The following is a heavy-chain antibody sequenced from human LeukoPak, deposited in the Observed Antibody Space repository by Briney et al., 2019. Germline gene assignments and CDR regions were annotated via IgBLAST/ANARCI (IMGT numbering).Heavy chain of an antibody. D-gene: IGHD5-12*01. V-gene: IGHV3-48*01. CDR1: GFNFSYYS. J-gene: IGHJ4*02. CDR3: TTYRGYDRLGSD. Sequence: PGGSLRLSCAASGFNFSYYSMNWVRQAPGSGLEWVSYISSSSSTIYYADSVRGRFTISRDDSKNTLYLQMNSLKTEDTAMYYCTTYRGYDRLGSDWGQGTLVTVSS. CDR2: ISSSSSTI.